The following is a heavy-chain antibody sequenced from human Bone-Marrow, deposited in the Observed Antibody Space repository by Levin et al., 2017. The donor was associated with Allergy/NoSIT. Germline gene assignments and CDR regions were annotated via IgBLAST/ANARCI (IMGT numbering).Heavy chain of an antibody. D-gene: IGHD2-2*02. V-gene: IGHV3-15*01. CDR1: GFTFSHNW. CDR2: IKTDADGGTT. Sequence: PGGSLRLSCEVSGFTFSHNWMSWVRQAPGKGLEWVGRIKTDADGGTTDYAAPVKGRFTVSRDDSKSMVYLQMNSLRIEDTAMYYCTTGYRNYWYFDLWGRGTLVTVSS. CDR3: TTGYRNYWYFDL. J-gene: IGHJ2*01.